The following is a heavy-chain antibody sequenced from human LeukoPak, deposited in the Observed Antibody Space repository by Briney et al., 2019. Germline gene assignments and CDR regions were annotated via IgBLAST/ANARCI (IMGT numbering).Heavy chain of an antibody. CDR3: ARVGATLVDF. J-gene: IGHJ4*02. CDR1: AYTFTGYY. D-gene: IGHD1-26*01. CDR2: INPSGGDT. Sequence: GASVKVSCKASAYTFTGYYMHWVRQAPGQGLEWMGVINPSGGDTSYSQKFQGRVAMTRDMSTSTVYMELSSLRSDDTAVYYCARVGATLVDFWGRGTLVTVSS. V-gene: IGHV1-46*01.